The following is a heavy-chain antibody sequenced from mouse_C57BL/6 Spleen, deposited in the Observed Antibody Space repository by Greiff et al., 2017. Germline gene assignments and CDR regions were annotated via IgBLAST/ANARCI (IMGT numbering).Heavy chain of an antibody. J-gene: IGHJ4*01. V-gene: IGHV1-18*01. CDR2: INPNNGGT. CDR1: GYTFTDYN. CDR3: AKRDFRITAAMDY. D-gene: IGHD2-4*01. Sequence: EVQLQQSGPELVKPGASVKIPCKASGYTFTDYNMDWVKQSHGKSLEWIGDINPNNGGTSYNQKFKGKATLTVDKSSSTAYMELRSLTCEATEVNYCAKRDFRITAAMDYWGQGTSGTVSS.